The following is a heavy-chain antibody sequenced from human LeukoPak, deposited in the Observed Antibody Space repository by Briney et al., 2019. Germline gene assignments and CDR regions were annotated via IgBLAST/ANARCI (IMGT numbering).Heavy chain of an antibody. Sequence: SETLSLTCTVSGVSIRSYYWTWIRQPPGEGLEWIGYIYYSGSTNYNPSLKSRVTISVDTSKNQFSLKLSSVTAADTAVYYCARALQPGVYAFDIWGQGTMVTVSS. CDR3: ARALQPGVYAFDI. J-gene: IGHJ3*02. D-gene: IGHD6-13*01. CDR2: IYYSGST. V-gene: IGHV4-59*01. CDR1: GVSIRSYY.